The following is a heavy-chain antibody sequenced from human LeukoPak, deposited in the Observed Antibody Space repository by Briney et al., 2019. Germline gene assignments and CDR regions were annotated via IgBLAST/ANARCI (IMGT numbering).Heavy chain of an antibody. J-gene: IGHJ4*02. D-gene: IGHD1-26*01. CDR1: GFTFSSYS. CDR3: ARESDSGGYSEGWYFDY. CDR2: ISSSSSYI. Sequence: GGSLRLSCAASGFTFSSYSMNWVRQAPGKGLEWVSSISSSSSYIYYADSVKGRFTISRDNAKNSLYLQMNSLRAEDTAVYYCARESDSGGYSEGWYFDYWGQGTLVTVSS. V-gene: IGHV3-21*01.